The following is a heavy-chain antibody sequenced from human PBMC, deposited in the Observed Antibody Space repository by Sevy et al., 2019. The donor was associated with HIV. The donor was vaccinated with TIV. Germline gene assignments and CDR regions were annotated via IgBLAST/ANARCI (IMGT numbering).Heavy chain of an antibody. D-gene: IGHD6-19*01. CDR2: IKQDGSQK. CDR3: ARVFSGSAPGFDY. J-gene: IGHJ4*02. Sequence: GGSLRLSCASSGITFSESLMSWVRQAPGKGPEWVASIKQDGSQKYYVDSVKGRFSISRDNAKNSLYLQMNSLRGDDTALYYCARVFSGSAPGFDYWGQGTLVTVSS. V-gene: IGHV3-7*01. CDR1: GITFSESL.